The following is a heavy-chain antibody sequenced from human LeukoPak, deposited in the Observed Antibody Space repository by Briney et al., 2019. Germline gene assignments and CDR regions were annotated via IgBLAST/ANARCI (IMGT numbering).Heavy chain of an antibody. CDR2: ISTSSTTI. CDR1: GFTFTAYS. CDR3: ATRIDY. Sequence: GGSLRLSCAASGFTFTAYSMNWVRQVPGKGLEWLSYISTSSTTIYYADSVKGRVTISRDNAKNSLYLQMNSLRAEDTAIYYCATRIDYWGQGTLVTVSS. V-gene: IGHV3-48*04. J-gene: IGHJ4*02.